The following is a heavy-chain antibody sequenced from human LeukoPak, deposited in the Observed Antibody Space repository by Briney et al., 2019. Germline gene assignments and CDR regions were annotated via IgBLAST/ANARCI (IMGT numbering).Heavy chain of an antibody. Sequence: SETLSLTCTVSGGSINSYYWSWMRQPPGKGLEWIGYIYNSGNTNYNPSLKSRVTISVDTSKNQFSLKVSSVTAAGTAVYYCARYAYGSGSYYDYWGQGTLVTVSS. CDR3: ARYAYGSGSYYDY. J-gene: IGHJ4*02. D-gene: IGHD3-10*01. CDR1: GGSINSYY. V-gene: IGHV4-59*08. CDR2: IYNSGNT.